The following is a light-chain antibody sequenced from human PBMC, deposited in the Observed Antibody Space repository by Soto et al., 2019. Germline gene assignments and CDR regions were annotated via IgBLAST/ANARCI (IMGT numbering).Light chain of an antibody. CDR2: AAS. Sequence: DIQMTQSPSSLSASVGDRVTITCRASQSISSYLNWYQQKPGKAPKLLIYAASSLQSGVPSRFSGSGSGTDFTLTISSLQPEDFATYYCQPSYSTPSITFGHGTRLEMK. CDR1: QSISSY. V-gene: IGKV1-39*01. CDR3: QPSYSTPSIT. J-gene: IGKJ5*01.